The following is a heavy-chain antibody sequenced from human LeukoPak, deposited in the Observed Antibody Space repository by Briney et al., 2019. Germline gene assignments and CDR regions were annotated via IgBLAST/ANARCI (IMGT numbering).Heavy chain of an antibody. V-gene: IGHV3-23*01. CDR1: GFTFRSYV. CDR3: AKGYCSDGYCGTDY. CDR2: IVAGGGST. D-gene: IGHD2-15*01. Sequence: GGSLRLSCAASGFTFRSYVMNWVRQAPEKGLEWVSSIVAGGGSTYYADSVKGRFTISRDNSKNTLYLQMNSLRVEDTAVYYCAKGYCSDGYCGTDYWGQGTLVNVSS. J-gene: IGHJ4*02.